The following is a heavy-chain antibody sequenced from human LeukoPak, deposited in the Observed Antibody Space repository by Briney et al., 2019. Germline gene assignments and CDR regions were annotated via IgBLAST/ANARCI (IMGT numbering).Heavy chain of an antibody. J-gene: IGHJ4*02. D-gene: IGHD2-2*02. CDR2: INHSGST. CDR3: ARRSVVPAAIPRVYGGIHLFDY. CDR1: GGSFSGYY. V-gene: IGHV4-34*01. Sequence: SETLSLTCAVYGGSFSGYYWSWIRQPPGKGLEWIGEINHSGSTNHNLSLKSRVTISVDTSKNQFSLKLSSVTAADTAVYYCARRSVVPAAIPRVYGGIHLFDYWGQGTLVTVSS.